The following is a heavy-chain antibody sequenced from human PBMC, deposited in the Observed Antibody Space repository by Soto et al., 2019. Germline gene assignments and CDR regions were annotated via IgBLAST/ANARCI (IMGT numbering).Heavy chain of an antibody. CDR3: ARINYNSGWYRWFDP. J-gene: IGHJ5*02. CDR2: LHNTGST. V-gene: IGHV4-4*07. Sequence: SETLSLTCTVSGGPISSYFWSWIRQPAGKGLEWIGRLHNTGSTNYNPSLKSRVSMSVDTSKNQFSLKLSSVTAADSAVYYCARINYNSGWYRWFDPWGQGTLVTVSS. CDR1: GGPISSYF. D-gene: IGHD6-19*01.